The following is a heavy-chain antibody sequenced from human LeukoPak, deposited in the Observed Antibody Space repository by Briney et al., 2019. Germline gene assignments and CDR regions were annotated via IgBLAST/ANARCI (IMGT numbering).Heavy chain of an antibody. D-gene: IGHD3-10*01. CDR3: ARDDGGGSGSYYVGY. CDR2: IYYSGST. CDR1: GGSISSSSYY. V-gene: IGHV4-39*07. Sequence: PSETLSLTCTVSGGSISSSSYYWGWIRQPPGKGLEWIGSIYYSGSTYYNPSLKSRVTISVDTSKNQFSLKLSSVTAADTAVYYCARDDGGGSGSYYVGYWGQGTLVTVSS. J-gene: IGHJ4*02.